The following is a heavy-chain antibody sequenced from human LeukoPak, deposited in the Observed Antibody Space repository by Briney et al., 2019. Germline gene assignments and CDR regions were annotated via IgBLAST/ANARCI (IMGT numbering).Heavy chain of an antibody. CDR1: GFNFSDYA. CDR3: AKNQAGVAAAGLYYHYYYMDV. Sequence: GGSLRLSCAGSGFNFSDYAMSWVRQAPGKGLEWISGISGRGGRTPYADSVKGRFSVSRDNANNTLYLHLNSLGAEDTAVYYCAKNQAGVAAAGLYYHYYYMDVWGKGTTVTVSS. J-gene: IGHJ6*03. CDR2: ISGRGGRT. D-gene: IGHD6-13*01. V-gene: IGHV3-23*01.